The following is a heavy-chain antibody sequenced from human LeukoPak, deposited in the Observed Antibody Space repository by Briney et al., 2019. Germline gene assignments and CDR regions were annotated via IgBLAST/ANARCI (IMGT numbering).Heavy chain of an antibody. J-gene: IGHJ3*02. V-gene: IGHV3-23*01. CDR1: GFTFSSYA. CDR2: ISGSGGST. D-gene: IGHD6-19*01. CDR3: AKSRVGWLVRGAFDI. Sequence: GGSLRLSCAASGFTFSSYAMSWVRQAPGKGLEWVPAISGSGGSTYYADSVKGRFTISRDNSKNTLYLQMNSLRAEDTAVYYCAKSRVGWLVRGAFDIWGQGTMVTVSS.